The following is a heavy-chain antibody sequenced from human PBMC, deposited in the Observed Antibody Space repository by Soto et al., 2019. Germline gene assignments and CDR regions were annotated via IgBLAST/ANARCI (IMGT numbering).Heavy chain of an antibody. Sequence: PSETLSLTCTVSGGSISSYYWSWIRQPPGKGLEWIGYIYYSGSTNYNPSLKSRVTISVDTSKNQFSLKLSSVTAADTAVYYCASHFAGYCSSTSCQKKSVYFDYWGQGTLVTVSS. D-gene: IGHD2-2*01. CDR2: IYYSGST. CDR1: GGSISSYY. J-gene: IGHJ4*02. V-gene: IGHV4-59*12. CDR3: ASHFAGYCSSTSCQKKSVYFDY.